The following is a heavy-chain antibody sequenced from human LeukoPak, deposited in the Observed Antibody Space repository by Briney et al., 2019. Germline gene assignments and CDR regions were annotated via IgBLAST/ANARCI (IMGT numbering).Heavy chain of an antibody. CDR3: ARGTPDSRYYGTYYMDV. V-gene: IGHV4-59*01. CDR1: GGSISNYY. Sequence: SETLSLTCTVSGGSISNYYWTWIRQPPGKGLEWIGHIYYSGSTNYNPSLKSRVTFSLDTSKNHFSLKLRSLTAADTAMYYCARGTPDSRYYGTYYMDVWGKGTTVTISS. D-gene: IGHD3-10*01. J-gene: IGHJ6*03. CDR2: IYYSGST.